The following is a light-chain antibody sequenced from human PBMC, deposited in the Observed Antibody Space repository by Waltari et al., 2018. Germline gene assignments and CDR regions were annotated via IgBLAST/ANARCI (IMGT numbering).Light chain of an antibody. CDR1: SGHSTYG. Sequence: QLVLTQSPSASASLGSSVTPTCTLSSGHSTYGIAWQQPQPEKGPRYLMKLNKDGRYTKGDGVPDRFSGSSSVAERYLTISSLQSEDEADYYCQTWAAGRYVFGTGTKVTVL. J-gene: IGLJ1*01. V-gene: IGLV4-69*01. CDR3: QTWAAGRYV. CDR2: LNKDGRY.